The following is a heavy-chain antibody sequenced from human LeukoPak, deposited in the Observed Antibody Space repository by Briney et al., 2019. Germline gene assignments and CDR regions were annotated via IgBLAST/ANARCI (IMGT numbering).Heavy chain of an antibody. J-gene: IGHJ4*02. V-gene: IGHV3-30*18. CDR2: ISYDGSNK. D-gene: IGHD6-13*01. Sequence: GGSLRLSCAASGFTFSSYWMHWVRQAPGKGLEWVAVISYDGSNKYYADSVKGRFTISRDNSKNTLYLQMNSLRAEDTAVYYCAKDSLAAAGGCSDYWGQGTLVTVSS. CDR1: GFTFSSYW. CDR3: AKDSLAAAGGCSDY.